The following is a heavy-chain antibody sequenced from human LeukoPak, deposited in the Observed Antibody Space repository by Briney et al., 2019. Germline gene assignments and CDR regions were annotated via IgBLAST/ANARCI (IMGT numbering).Heavy chain of an antibody. Sequence: KPGASLRLSCAASGFTFSTYAMSSAHQAPGKGLEWVSAISGSGGSTNHAHSVKGRFTISRDNSKKTLYLQMNSLRAEDTAVYYCAKERREGVYCSSTSCPGVDYWGQGTLVTVSS. CDR1: GFTFSTYA. CDR2: ISGSGGST. V-gene: IGHV3-23*01. D-gene: IGHD2-2*01. J-gene: IGHJ4*02. CDR3: AKERREGVYCSSTSCPGVDY.